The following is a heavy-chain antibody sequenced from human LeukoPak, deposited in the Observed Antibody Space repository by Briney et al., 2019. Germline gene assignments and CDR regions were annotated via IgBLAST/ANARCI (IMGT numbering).Heavy chain of an antibody. CDR1: RFAFSDYY. V-gene: IGHV3-11*04. D-gene: IGHD1-26*01. J-gene: IGHJ6*03. Sequence: GGSLRLSCAASRFAFSDYYMSWIRQAPGKGLEWVSYISTSGSTIYYADSVKGRFTISRDNAKNSLYLQMNSLGPEDTAVYYCARDPYSGNYGNYYYYYMDVWGKGTTVTISS. CDR2: ISTSGSTI. CDR3: ARDPYSGNYGNYYYYYMDV.